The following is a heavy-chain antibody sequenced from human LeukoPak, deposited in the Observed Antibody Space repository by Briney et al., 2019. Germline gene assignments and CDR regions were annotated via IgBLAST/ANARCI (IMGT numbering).Heavy chain of an antibody. J-gene: IGHJ5*02. CDR3: ARDDRYCSGGSCYRVFDP. CDR1: GYTFTNYA. D-gene: IGHD2-15*01. CDR2: INAGNGNT. V-gene: IGHV1-3*01. Sequence: ASVKVSCTASGYTFTNYAVHWVRQAPGQRLEWMGWINAGNGNTKYSQKFQGRVTITRVTSASTAYMELSSLRSEDTAVYYCARDDRYCSGGSCYRVFDPWGQGTLVTVSS.